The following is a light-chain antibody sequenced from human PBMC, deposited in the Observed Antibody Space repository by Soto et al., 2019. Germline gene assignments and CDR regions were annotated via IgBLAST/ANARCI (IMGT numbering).Light chain of an antibody. CDR2: ATS. Sequence: ETVMTQSPATLSLSPGGRVTLSGMASQIIRTNLAWYQQRPGQAPRLLIFATSRRATDIPDRFSGSGSGTDFTLAIRRLEPEDFAVYYCHQFGYSPRTFGQGTKVDIK. CDR1: QIIRTN. V-gene: IGKV3-20*01. CDR3: HQFGYSPRT. J-gene: IGKJ1*01.